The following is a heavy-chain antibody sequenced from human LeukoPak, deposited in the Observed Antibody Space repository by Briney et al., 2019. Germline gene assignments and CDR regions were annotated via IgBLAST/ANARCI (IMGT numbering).Heavy chain of an antibody. CDR3: ARTLYSGYEPAFDY. CDR1: GGSISSYY. V-gene: IGHV4-4*09. Sequence: SETLSLTCTVSGGSISSYYWSWIRQPPGKGLEWIGYIYTSGSTNYNPSLKSRVTISVNTSKNQFSLKLSSVTAADTAVYYCARTLYSGYEPAFDYWGQGTLVNVSS. J-gene: IGHJ4*02. CDR2: IYTSGST. D-gene: IGHD5-12*01.